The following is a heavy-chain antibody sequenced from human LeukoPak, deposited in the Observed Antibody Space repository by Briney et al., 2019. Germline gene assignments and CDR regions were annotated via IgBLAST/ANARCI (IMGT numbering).Heavy chain of an antibody. CDR3: ARSFGYCSSTSCYSYFDY. J-gene: IGHJ4*02. V-gene: IGHV1-24*01. Sequence: ASVKVSCKVSGYTLTELSMHWVRQAPGKGLEWMGGFDPEDGETIYAQKFQGRVTITADESTSTAYMELSSLRSEDTAVYYCARSFGYCSSTSCYSYFDYWGQGTLVTVSS. CDR1: GYTLTELS. CDR2: FDPEDGET. D-gene: IGHD2-2*02.